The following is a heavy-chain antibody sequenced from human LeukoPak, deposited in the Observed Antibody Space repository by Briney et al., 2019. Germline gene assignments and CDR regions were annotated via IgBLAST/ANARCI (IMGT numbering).Heavy chain of an antibody. J-gene: IGHJ6*03. CDR2: IIPIFGTA. D-gene: IGHD4-17*01. CDR3: ARTPPATVTTYPYYYYYCMDV. V-gene: IGHV1-69*05. CDR1: GGTFSSYA. Sequence: SVKVSCKASGGTFSSYAISWVRQAPGQGLEWMGRIIPIFGTANYAQKFQGRVTITTDESTSTAYMELSSLRSEDTAVYYCARTPPATVTTYPYYYYYCMDVWGKGTTVTVSS.